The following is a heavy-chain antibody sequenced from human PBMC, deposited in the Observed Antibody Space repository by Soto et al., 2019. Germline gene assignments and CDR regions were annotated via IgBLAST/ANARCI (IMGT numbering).Heavy chain of an antibody. CDR2: IGTAGDT. CDR3: ARWSSSVPTRYGTDV. Sequence: PGGSLRLSCEASGFTFSSYDMHWVRQATGKGLEWVSAIGTAGDTYYPGSVKGRFTISRENAKNSLYLQMNSLRAGDTAVYYCARWSSSVPTRYGTDVWGQGTTVTVSS. J-gene: IGHJ6*02. V-gene: IGHV3-13*01. CDR1: GFTFSSYD. D-gene: IGHD4-17*01.